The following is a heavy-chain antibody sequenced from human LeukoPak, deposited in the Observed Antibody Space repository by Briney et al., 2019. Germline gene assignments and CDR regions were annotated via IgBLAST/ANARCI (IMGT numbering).Heavy chain of an antibody. J-gene: IGHJ4*02. CDR3: ARGGGGYTLYSFDY. CDR1: GASIRSGDHH. Sequence: SETLSLTCSVSGASIRSGDHHWSWLRQSPGKGLEWIGYIYFSGSRSSNPSLRSRLTISVDTSKNQFSLKLNSVTAADTALYYCARGGGGYTLYSFDYWGQGALVTVSS. CDR2: IYFSGSR. V-gene: IGHV4-30-4*08. D-gene: IGHD3-22*01.